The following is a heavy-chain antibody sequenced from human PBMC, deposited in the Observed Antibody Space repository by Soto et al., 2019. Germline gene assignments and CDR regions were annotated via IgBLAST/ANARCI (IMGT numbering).Heavy chain of an antibody. D-gene: IGHD2-8*02. CDR2: ILVDGRT. V-gene: IGHV3-23*01. CDR3: AKATATGGGAFDI. Sequence: EGSLRLSCAASGFICSSYDMSWVRQAPGKGLEWVSAILVDGRTFYVDSVKGRFTISRDSSQNTVYLQMNSLTAGDTALYYCAKATATGGGAFDICGQGTMVTVSS. CDR1: GFICSSYD. J-gene: IGHJ3*02.